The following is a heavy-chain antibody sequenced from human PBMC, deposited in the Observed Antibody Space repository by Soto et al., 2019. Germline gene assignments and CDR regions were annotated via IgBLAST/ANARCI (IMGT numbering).Heavy chain of an antibody. Sequence: QVQLRESGPGLVKASETLSLTCTVSGGSISGYHWSWIRQTPGKGLEWIGKIYPSGSTDHNPSLNSPVIISADTSKNQVSLKLSPVTAADTAIYYCARLLGTAVFDHWGQGTLVTVSS. CDR1: GGSISGYH. CDR2: IYPSGST. V-gene: IGHV4-4*09. CDR3: ARLLGTAVFDH. J-gene: IGHJ4*02. D-gene: IGHD2-21*02.